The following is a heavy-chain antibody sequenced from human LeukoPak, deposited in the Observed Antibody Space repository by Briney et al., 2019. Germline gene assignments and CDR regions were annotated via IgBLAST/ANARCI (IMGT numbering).Heavy chain of an antibody. D-gene: IGHD5-12*01. CDR3: ARDRTDDYDVNLDY. V-gene: IGHV3-23*01. J-gene: IGHJ4*02. Sequence: PGGSLRLSCAASGSTFSSYAMSWVRQAPGKGLEWVSGISGSGGSTYHAESVKGRFTISRDNPRSTLYLQMNSLRPEDTAVYYCARDRTDDYDVNLDYWGQGTLVTVSS. CDR1: GSTFSSYA. CDR2: ISGSGGST.